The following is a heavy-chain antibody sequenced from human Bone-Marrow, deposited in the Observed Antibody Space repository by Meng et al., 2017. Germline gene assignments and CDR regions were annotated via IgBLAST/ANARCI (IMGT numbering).Heavy chain of an antibody. D-gene: IGHD4-17*01. Sequence: SETLSLTCTVSGGSISSSSYYWGWIRQPPGKGLEWIGSIYYSGSTYYNPSLKSRVTISVDTSKNQFSLKLSSVTAADTAVYYCARGKYGDYFYYYYYGMDVWGQGTTVTVSS. CDR1: GGSISSSSYY. V-gene: IGHV4-39*07. CDR3: ARGKYGDYFYYYYYGMDV. J-gene: IGHJ6*02. CDR2: IYYSGST.